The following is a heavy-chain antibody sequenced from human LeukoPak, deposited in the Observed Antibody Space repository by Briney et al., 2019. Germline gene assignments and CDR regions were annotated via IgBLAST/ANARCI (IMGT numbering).Heavy chain of an antibody. CDR2: IKQDGSEK. Sequence: GGSLRLSCAASGFTFSSYWMSWVRQAPGKGLEWVANIKQDGSEKYYVDSVKGRFTISRDNAKNSLYLQMNSLRAEDTAVYYCAREGAYDFWSGYYYYYYMDVWGKGTTVTVPS. V-gene: IGHV3-7*01. J-gene: IGHJ6*03. CDR3: AREGAYDFWSGYYYYYYMDV. D-gene: IGHD3-3*01. CDR1: GFTFSSYW.